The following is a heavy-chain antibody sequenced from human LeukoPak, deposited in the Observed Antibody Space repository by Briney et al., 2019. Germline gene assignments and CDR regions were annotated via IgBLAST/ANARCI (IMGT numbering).Heavy chain of an antibody. CDR1: GGSISSGGYS. CDR2: IYHSGST. CDR3: ARAPVPPVVPGNPVGLWFDP. Sequence: TLSLTCAVSGGSISSGGYSRCWIQQPPGKGLEWIWYIYHSGSTYYNPSLKSRVTISVDRSKNQFSLKLSSVTAADTAVYYCARAPVPPVVPGNPVGLWFDPWGQGTLVTVSS. D-gene: IGHD2-2*01. V-gene: IGHV4-30-2*01. J-gene: IGHJ5*02.